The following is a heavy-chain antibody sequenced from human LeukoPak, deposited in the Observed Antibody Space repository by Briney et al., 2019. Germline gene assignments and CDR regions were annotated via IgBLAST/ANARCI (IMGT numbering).Heavy chain of an antibody. J-gene: IGHJ4*02. Sequence: GGSLKLSCAASGFTFDDYAMHWVRQAPGKGLEWVSLISGDGGSTYYADSVKGRFTISRDNSKNSLYLQMNSLRTEDTAVYYCAKPAYCGGDCSTFYFDYWGQGALVTVSS. V-gene: IGHV3-43*02. CDR3: AKPAYCGGDCSTFYFDY. CDR1: GFTFDDYA. CDR2: ISGDGGST. D-gene: IGHD2-21*02.